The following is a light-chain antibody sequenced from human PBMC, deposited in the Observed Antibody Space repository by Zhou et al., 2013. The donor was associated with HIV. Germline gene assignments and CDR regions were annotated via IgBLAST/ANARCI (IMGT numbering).Light chain of an antibody. CDR1: QSISSW. CDR2: KAS. J-gene: IGKJ5*01. V-gene: IGKV1-5*03. CDR3: QQYHSYPIT. Sequence: DIQMTQPPSTLSAFVGDRVTITCRASQSISSWLAWYHQKPGKAPKLLIYKASSLESGVPSRFSGSGSGTEFTLTISSLQPDDFATYYCQQYHSYPITFGQGTRL.